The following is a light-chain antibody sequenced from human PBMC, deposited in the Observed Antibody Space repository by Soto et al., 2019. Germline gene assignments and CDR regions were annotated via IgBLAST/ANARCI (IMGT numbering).Light chain of an antibody. CDR2: AAS. V-gene: IGKV3-20*01. J-gene: IGKJ1*01. CDR3: QQYGSSRT. CDR1: QSVSSSY. Sequence: ELLLTQSPGTLSLSPGERATLSCRASQSVSSSYLAWYQQKPGQAPRLLIYAASSRATGIPDRFSGSGSGTDFTLTSSRLEPEDVAMYYCQQYGSSRTFGQGTKVEIK.